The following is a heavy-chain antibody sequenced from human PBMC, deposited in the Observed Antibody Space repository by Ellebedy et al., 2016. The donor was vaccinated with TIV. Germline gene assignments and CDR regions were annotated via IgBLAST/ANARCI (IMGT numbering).Heavy chain of an antibody. J-gene: IGHJ4*02. Sequence: GGSLRLSXAASGFTFSSYAMSWVRQAPGKGLEWVSSISSSSSYIYYADSVKGRFTISRDNAKNSLYLQMNSLRAEDTAVYYFRGNYDSSGCSPNWGQGTLVTVSS. V-gene: IGHV3-21*01. CDR1: GFTFSSYA. CDR3: RGNYDSSGCSPN. CDR2: ISSSSSYI. D-gene: IGHD3-22*01.